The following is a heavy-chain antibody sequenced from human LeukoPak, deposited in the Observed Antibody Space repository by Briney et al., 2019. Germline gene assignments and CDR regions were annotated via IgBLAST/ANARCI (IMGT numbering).Heavy chain of an antibody. J-gene: IGHJ5*02. CDR1: GGTFSSYA. CDR3: ARAPVACSGGSCYSGWFDP. V-gene: IGHV1-69*13. CDR2: IIPIFGTA. D-gene: IGHD2-15*01. Sequence: WASVKVSCKASGGTFSSYAISWVRQAPGQGLEWMGGIIPIFGTANYAQKFQGRVTITADESTSTAYMELSSLRSEDTAVYYCARAPVACSGGSCYSGWFDPWGQGTLVTVSS.